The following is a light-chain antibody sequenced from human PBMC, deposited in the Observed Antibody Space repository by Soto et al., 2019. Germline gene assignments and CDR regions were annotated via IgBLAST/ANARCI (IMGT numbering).Light chain of an antibody. CDR1: QSVSSN. Sequence: EIVMTQSPATLSVSPGERATLSCRASQSVSSNLAWYQQKPGQAPRLLIYGASTRATGIPARFSGGGSGTAFTLTISSLQSEDFAVYYCQQSNNWPPMAFGQGTKVEIK. V-gene: IGKV3-15*01. J-gene: IGKJ1*01. CDR2: GAS. CDR3: QQSNNWPPMA.